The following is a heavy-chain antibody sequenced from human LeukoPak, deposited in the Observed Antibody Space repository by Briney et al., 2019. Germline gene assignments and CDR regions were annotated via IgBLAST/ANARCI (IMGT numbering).Heavy chain of an antibody. CDR1: GFTFSSYS. V-gene: IGHV3-21*01. CDR2: ISRSSSYI. CDR3: ARPYYYDSSGYPY. J-gene: IGHJ4*02. Sequence: GGSLRLSCAASGFTFSSYSMNWVRQAPGKGREWVSSISRSSSYIYYADSVKGRFTISRDNAKNSLFLQMNSLRAEDTAVYYCARPYYYDSSGYPYWGQGTLVTVSS. D-gene: IGHD3-22*01.